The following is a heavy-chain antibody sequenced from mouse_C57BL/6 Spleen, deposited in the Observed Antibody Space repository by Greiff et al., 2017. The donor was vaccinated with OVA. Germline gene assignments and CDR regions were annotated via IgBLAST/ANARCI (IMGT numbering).Heavy chain of an antibody. CDR2: IYPGSGNT. V-gene: IGHV1-76*01. Sequence: QVQLQQSGAELVRPGASVKLSCKASGYTFTDYYINWVKQRPGQGLEWIARIYPGSGNTYYNEKFKGKATLTAEKSSSTAYMQLSSLTSEDSAVYFCARRGVADYYAMDYWGQGTSVTVSS. CDR1: GYTFTDYY. CDR3: ARRGVADYYAMDY. J-gene: IGHJ4*01. D-gene: IGHD1-1*01.